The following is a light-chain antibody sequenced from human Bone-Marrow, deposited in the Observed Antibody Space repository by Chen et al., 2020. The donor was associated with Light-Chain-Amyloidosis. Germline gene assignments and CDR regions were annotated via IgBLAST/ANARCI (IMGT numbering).Light chain of an antibody. CDR3: QSADSSGTDEVI. V-gene: IGLV3-25*03. CDR2: RDT. CDR1: DLPTKY. J-gene: IGLJ2*01. Sequence: SYELTQPPSVSVSPGPTARITCSGDDLPTKYAYWYQQKPGQAPVLVIHRDTERPSGISERFSGSSSGTTATLTISGVKAEDEADYQWQSADSSGTDEVIFGGGTKLTVL.